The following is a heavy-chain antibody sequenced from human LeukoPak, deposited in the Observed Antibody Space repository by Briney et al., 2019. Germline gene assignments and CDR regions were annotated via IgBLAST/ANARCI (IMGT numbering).Heavy chain of an antibody. CDR3: ARGLRITMIVVVTLVDAFDI. J-gene: IGHJ3*02. D-gene: IGHD3-22*01. Sequence: GGSLRLSCRGSGFTFSDYWMNWVRQAPGKGLEWVAVISYDGSNKYYADSVKGRFTISRDNSKNTLYLQMNSLRAEDTAVYYCARGLRITMIVVVTLVDAFDIWGQGTMVTVSS. CDR2: ISYDGSNK. V-gene: IGHV3-30-3*01. CDR1: GFTFSDYW.